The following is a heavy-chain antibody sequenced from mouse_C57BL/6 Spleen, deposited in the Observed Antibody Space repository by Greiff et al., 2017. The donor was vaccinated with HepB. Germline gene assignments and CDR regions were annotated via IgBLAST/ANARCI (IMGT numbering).Heavy chain of an antibody. D-gene: IGHD4-1*01. CDR2: IRSKSNNYAT. V-gene: IGHV10-1*01. J-gene: IGHJ4*01. Sequence: EVKLMESGGGLVQPKGSLKLSCAASGFSFNTYAMNWVRQAPGKGLEWVARIRSKSNNYATYYADSVKDRFTITRDDSESMLYLQMNNLKTEDTAMYYCVRHVSLGKDYYAMDYWGQGTSVTVSS. CDR3: VRHVSLGKDYYAMDY. CDR1: GFSFNTYA.